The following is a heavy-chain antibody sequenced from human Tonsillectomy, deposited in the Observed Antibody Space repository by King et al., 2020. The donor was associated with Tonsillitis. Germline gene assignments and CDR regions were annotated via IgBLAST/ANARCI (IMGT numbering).Heavy chain of an antibody. CDR2: IKQDGGEK. Sequence: VQLVESGGGLVQPGGSLRVSCVASGFTFSNHWMTWVRQAPGKGLEWGANIKQDGGEKHYMDSVKGRFTISRDNAGNSLFLQMNSLRVEDTALYYCARGYCSGGSCLPPPDYWGQGTLVTVSS. CDR3: ARGYCSGGSCLPPPDY. V-gene: IGHV3-7*01. D-gene: IGHD2-15*01. J-gene: IGHJ4*02. CDR1: GFTFSNHW.